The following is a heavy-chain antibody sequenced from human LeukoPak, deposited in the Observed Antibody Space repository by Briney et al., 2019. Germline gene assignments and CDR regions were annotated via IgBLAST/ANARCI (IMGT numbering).Heavy chain of an antibody. D-gene: IGHD3-22*01. V-gene: IGHV4-34*01. CDR1: GGSFSGYY. CDR2: INHSGST. Sequence: SETLSLTCAVYGGSFSGYYWSWIRQPPGKGLEWIGEINHSGSTNSNPSLKSRVTISVDTSKNQFSLKLSSVTAADTAVYYCARGGYYYDSSGYGYWGQGTLVTVSS. J-gene: IGHJ4*02. CDR3: ARGGYYYDSSGYGY.